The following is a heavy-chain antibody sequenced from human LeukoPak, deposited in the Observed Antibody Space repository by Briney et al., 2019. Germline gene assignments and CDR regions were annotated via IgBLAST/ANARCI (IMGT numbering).Heavy chain of an antibody. J-gene: IGHJ4*02. V-gene: IGHV1-46*01. CDR1: GYTFTRYQ. CDR3: AREDGYTNYDY. D-gene: IGHD5-24*01. CDR2: INPSGGST. Sequence: GASVKVSCKASGYTFTRYQMHWVRQATGQGLEWMGIINPSGGSTNYAQKFQGRVTMTRDTSTSTVYMELSSLRSEDTAVYYCAREDGYTNYDYWGQGTLVTVSS.